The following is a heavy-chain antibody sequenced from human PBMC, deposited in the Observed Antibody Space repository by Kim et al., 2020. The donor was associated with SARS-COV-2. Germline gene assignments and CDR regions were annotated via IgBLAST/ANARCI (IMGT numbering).Heavy chain of an antibody. V-gene: IGHV3-23*01. D-gene: IGHD6-13*01. CDR2: ISGSGGST. CDR1: GFTFSSYA. J-gene: IGHJ6*02. Sequence: GGSLRLSCAASGFTFSSYAMSWVRQAPGKGLEWVSAISGSGGSTYYADSVKGRFTISRDNSKNTLYLQMNSLRAEDTAVYYCAKTGEEDRNSSSWYLRDYYYYYGMDVWGQGTTVTVSS. CDR3: AKTGEEDRNSSSWYLRDYYYYYGMDV.